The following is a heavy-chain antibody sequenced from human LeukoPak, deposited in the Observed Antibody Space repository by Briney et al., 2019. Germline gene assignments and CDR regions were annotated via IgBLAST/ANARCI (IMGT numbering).Heavy chain of an antibody. Sequence: GGSLRLSCAASRFTFDDYAMHWVRQAPGKGLEWVSGISWNSGSIVYADSVKGRFTISRDNAKNSLYLQMNSLRADDTALYYCAKGEYSTSSSSFDYWGQGALVTVSS. V-gene: IGHV3-9*01. J-gene: IGHJ4*02. D-gene: IGHD6-6*01. CDR3: AKGEYSTSSSSFDY. CDR1: RFTFDDYA. CDR2: ISWNSGSI.